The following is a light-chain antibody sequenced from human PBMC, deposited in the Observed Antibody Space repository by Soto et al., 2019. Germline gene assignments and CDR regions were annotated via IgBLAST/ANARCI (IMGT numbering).Light chain of an antibody. V-gene: IGKV1-5*03. Sequence: DIQMTQSPSTLSASVGDRVTITCRASQSISNWLAWYQQKPGKAPKLLIYKASSLESGVPSRFSGSGSGTEFTLTIISLQPDDFATYYCQQYNSYPITFGQGTRLEIK. CDR2: KAS. J-gene: IGKJ5*01. CDR1: QSISNW. CDR3: QQYNSYPIT.